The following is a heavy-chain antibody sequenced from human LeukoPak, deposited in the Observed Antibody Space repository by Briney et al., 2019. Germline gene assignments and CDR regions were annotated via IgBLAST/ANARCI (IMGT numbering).Heavy chain of an antibody. CDR3: ARDLGVAGPDFDY. Sequence: PGGSLRLSCAASGFTFSSYAIHWVRQAPGKGLEWVAVISSDGSNKYDADSVKGRFTISRDNSKNTLYLQMNSLRVEDTAVYYCARDLGVAGPDFDYWGQGTLVTVSS. CDR1: GFTFSSYA. D-gene: IGHD2-15*01. V-gene: IGHV3-30-3*01. J-gene: IGHJ4*02. CDR2: ISSDGSNK.